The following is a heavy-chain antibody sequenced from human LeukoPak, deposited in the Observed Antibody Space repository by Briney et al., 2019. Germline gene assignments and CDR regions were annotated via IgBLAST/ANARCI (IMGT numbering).Heavy chain of an antibody. J-gene: IGHJ4*02. Sequence: SQTLSLTCAVSGGSISSGGYSWSWIRQPPGKGLEWIGYIYHSGSNYYNPSLKSRVTISVDRSKNQFSLKLSSVTAADTAVYYGARRAPYCSSTSCYFSFFDYWGQGTLVTVSS. V-gene: IGHV4-30-2*01. CDR3: ARRAPYCSSTSCYFSFFDY. D-gene: IGHD2-2*01. CDR1: GGSISSGGYS. CDR2: IYHSGSN.